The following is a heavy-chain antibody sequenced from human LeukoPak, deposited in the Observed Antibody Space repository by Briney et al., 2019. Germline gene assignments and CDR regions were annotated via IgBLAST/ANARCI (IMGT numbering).Heavy chain of an antibody. Sequence: GGSLRLSCAASGFTFSDYYMSWIRQAPGKGLEWVSYISSSGSTIYYADSVKGRFTISRDNAKNSLYLQMNSLRAEDTAVYYCARDFNAMVAAPNPSKYWGQGTLVTVSS. CDR1: GFTFSDYY. D-gene: IGHD2-15*01. CDR2: ISSSGSTI. CDR3: ARDFNAMVAAPNPSKY. J-gene: IGHJ4*02. V-gene: IGHV3-11*01.